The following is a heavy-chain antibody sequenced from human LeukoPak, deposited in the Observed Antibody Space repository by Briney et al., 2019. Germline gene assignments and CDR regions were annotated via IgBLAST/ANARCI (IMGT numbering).Heavy chain of an antibody. CDR3: ARDHYDFWSGYPDAFDI. CDR1: GGSISSYY. Sequence: SETLSLTCTVSGGSISSYYWSWIRQPPGKGLEWIGYIYYSGSTNYNPSLKSRVTISVDTSKNQSSLKLSSVTAADTAVYYCARDHYDFWSGYPDAFDIWGQGTMVTVSS. J-gene: IGHJ3*02. V-gene: IGHV4-59*01. CDR2: IYYSGST. D-gene: IGHD3-3*01.